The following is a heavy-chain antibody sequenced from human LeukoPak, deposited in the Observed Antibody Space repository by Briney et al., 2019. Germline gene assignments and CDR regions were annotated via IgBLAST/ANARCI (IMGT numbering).Heavy chain of an antibody. CDR3: ARGEEPEAFDI. V-gene: IGHV4-31*03. D-gene: IGHD1-26*01. CDR1: GGSISSGGYY. CDR2: IYYSGST. Sequence: SETLSLTCTVSGGSISSGGYYWSWIRQHPGKGLEWIGYIYYSGSTYYNPSFKSRVTISVDTSKNQFSLKLSSVTAADTAVYYCARGEEPEAFDIWGQGTMVTVSS. J-gene: IGHJ3*02.